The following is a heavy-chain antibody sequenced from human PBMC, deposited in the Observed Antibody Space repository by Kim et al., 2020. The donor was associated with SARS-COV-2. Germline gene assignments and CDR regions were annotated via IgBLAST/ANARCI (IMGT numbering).Heavy chain of an antibody. CDR3: TTAFEY. CDR1: GFTLTNYW. J-gene: IGHJ4*02. CDR2: INNDGTKT. Sequence: GGSLRLSCAASGFTLTNYWMHWVRQVPGKGLVWVAGINNDGTKTYYADSVRGRFTISRDNSKNMVYLQMNSLGAEDTALYYCTTAFEYWGQGTLVTVSS. V-gene: IGHV3-74*01.